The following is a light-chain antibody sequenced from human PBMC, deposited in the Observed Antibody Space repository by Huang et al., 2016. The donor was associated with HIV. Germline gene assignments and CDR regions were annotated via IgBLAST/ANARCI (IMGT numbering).Light chain of an antibody. Sequence: EILMTQSPATLSVSPGERATLSCRASQSVSSNLDWYQQKPGQAPRLLIYGASTRATGIQARFSGSGSGTEFTLTISSLQSEDFAVYYCQQYNDWPPYTFGQGTKLEIK. J-gene: IGKJ2*01. CDR1: QSVSSN. V-gene: IGKV3-15*01. CDR2: GAS. CDR3: QQYNDWPPYT.